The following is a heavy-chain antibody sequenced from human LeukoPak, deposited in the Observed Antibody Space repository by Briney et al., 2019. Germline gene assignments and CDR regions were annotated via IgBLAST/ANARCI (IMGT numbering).Heavy chain of an antibody. Sequence: ASVKVSCKASGYTFTGYYMHWVRQAPGQGLEWMGWINPNSGGTNYAQKFQGRVTMTRDTSISTAYMELSRLRSDDTAVYYCARAFRVGSGSYPYYYYYMDVWGKGTTVTVSS. CDR1: GYTFTGYY. CDR3: ARAFRVGSGSYPYYYYYMDV. D-gene: IGHD3-10*01. J-gene: IGHJ6*03. CDR2: INPNSGGT. V-gene: IGHV1-2*02.